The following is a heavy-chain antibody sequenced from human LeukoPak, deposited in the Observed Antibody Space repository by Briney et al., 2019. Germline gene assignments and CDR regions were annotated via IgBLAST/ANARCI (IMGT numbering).Heavy chain of an antibody. CDR2: VSGGGDST. J-gene: IGHJ4*02. CDR1: GFTVSDNY. D-gene: IGHD3-22*01. V-gene: IGHV3-66*02. CDR3: ASPYYYDSSGYYY. Sequence: GGSLRLSCAASGFTVSDNYMNWVRQAPGKGLEWVSGVSGGGDSTYYADSVKGRFTISRDNSKNTVYLQMNSLRAEDTAVYYCASPYYYDSSGYYYWGQGTLVTVSS.